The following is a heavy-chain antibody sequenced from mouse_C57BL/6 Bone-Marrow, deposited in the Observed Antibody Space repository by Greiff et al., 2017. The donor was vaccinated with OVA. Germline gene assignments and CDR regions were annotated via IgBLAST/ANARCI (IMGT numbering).Heavy chain of an antibody. CDR2: IHPNSGST. CDR1: GYTFTSSW. CDR3: ARSGPYFDY. J-gene: IGHJ2*01. V-gene: IGHV1-64*01. D-gene: IGHD4-1*01. Sequence: VQLQQPGAELVKPGASVKLSCKASGYTFTSSWMHWVKQRPGQGLEWIGMIHPNSGSTNYHEKFKSKATLTVDKSSSTAYMQLSSLTSEDSAVYYCARSGPYFDYWGQGTTLTVSS.